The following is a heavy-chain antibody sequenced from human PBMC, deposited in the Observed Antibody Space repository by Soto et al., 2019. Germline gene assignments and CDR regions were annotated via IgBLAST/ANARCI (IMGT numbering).Heavy chain of an antibody. CDR2: INPDKGNT. D-gene: IGHD2-15*01. V-gene: IGHV1-3*01. Sequence: QVHFLQSGPEVKQPGASVKVSCKAFGYTFSNYPIHWVRQAPGQSLEWLGWINPDKGNTKYSQTFQGRLTITRDTSAKTAYVELSSLISEDTAVYYCARDSSIVALYALDVWGQGTTVTVSS. CDR1: GYTFSNYP. CDR3: ARDSSIVALYALDV. J-gene: IGHJ6*02.